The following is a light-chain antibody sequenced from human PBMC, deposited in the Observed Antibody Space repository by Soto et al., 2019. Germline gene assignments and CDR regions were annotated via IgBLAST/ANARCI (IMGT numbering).Light chain of an antibody. Sequence: QSALTQPASGSGSPGQSITISCTGTSSDVGGYNYVSWYQQHPGKAPKLMIYDVSNRPSGVSNRFSGSKSGNTASLTISGLQVEKEADYYGSSYTSSRPRGVSGPGTKFPVL. CDR3: SSYTSSRPRGV. V-gene: IGLV2-14*01. CDR2: DVS. J-gene: IGLJ1*01. CDR1: SSDVGGYNY.